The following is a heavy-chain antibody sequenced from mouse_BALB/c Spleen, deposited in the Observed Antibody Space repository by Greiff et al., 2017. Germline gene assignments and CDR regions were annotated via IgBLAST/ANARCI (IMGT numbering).Heavy chain of an antibody. V-gene: IGHV5-6*02. J-gene: IGHJ4*01. D-gene: IGHD2-4*01. Sequence: EVKLEESGGDLVKPGGSLKLSCAASGFTFSSYGMSWVRQTPDKRLEWVATISSGGSYTYYPDSVKGRFTISRDNAKNTLYLQMSSLKSEDTAMYYCARLHYDYDGNYAMDYWGQGTSVTVSS. CDR1: GFTFSSYG. CDR3: ARLHYDYDGNYAMDY. CDR2: ISSGGSYT.